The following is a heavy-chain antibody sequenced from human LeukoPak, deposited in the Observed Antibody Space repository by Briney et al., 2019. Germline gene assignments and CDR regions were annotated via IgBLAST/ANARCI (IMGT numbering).Heavy chain of an antibody. CDR1: GFAFSKYA. V-gene: IGHV3-23*01. D-gene: IGHD3-3*01. CDR2: ISGSGDST. Sequence: QSGGSLRLSCAASGFAFSKYAMSWVRQAPGKGLEWVSGISGSGDSTLYAESVKGRFTISRDNSKNTLYLVMNSLRAEDTAVYYCANGNGQRFLECLYETNFDYWGQGTLVSVSS. CDR3: ANGNGQRFLECLYETNFDY. J-gene: IGHJ4*02.